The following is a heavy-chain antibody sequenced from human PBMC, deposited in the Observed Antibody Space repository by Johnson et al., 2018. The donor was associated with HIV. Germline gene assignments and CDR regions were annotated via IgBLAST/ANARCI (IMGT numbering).Heavy chain of an antibody. V-gene: IGHV3-66*01. CDR2: IYSGGST. CDR1: GFTVSSNY. CDR3: ASLTYYYDSSGYYVDAFDI. J-gene: IGHJ3*02. D-gene: IGHD3-22*01. Sequence: EVQLVESGGDLVQPGGSLRLSCAASGFTVSSNYMSWVRQAPGKALEWVSVIYSGGSTGYADSVRGRFTISRDNAKNSLYLQMNSLRAEDTALYYCASLTYYYDSSGYYVDAFDIWGQGTMVTVSS.